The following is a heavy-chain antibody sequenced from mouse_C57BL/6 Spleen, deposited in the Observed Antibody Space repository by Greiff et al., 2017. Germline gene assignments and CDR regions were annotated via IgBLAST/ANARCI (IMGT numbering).Heavy chain of an antibody. Sequence: VQLQQSGPGLVQPSQSLSITCTVSGFSLTSYGVHWVRQSPGKGLEWLGVIWSGGSTDYNAAFISRLSISKDNSKGQVFFKMNSLQADDTAIYYCARFYGSSYGWYFDVWGTGTTVTVSS. CDR2: IWSGGST. V-gene: IGHV2-2*01. J-gene: IGHJ1*03. D-gene: IGHD1-1*01. CDR1: GFSLTSYG. CDR3: ARFYGSSYGWYFDV.